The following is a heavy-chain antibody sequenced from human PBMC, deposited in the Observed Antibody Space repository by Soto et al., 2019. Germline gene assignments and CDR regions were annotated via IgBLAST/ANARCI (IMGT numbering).Heavy chain of an antibody. CDR1: GGTFSSYA. Sequence: ASVKVSFKASGGTFSSYAISWVRQAPGQGLEWMGGIIPIFGTANYAQKFQGRVTITADESTSTAYMELSSLRSEDTAVYYCARGLFQYYDFWSGPHQRYYYGMDVWGQGTTVTVSS. CDR3: ARGLFQYYDFWSGPHQRYYYGMDV. D-gene: IGHD3-3*01. CDR2: IIPIFGTA. V-gene: IGHV1-69*13. J-gene: IGHJ6*02.